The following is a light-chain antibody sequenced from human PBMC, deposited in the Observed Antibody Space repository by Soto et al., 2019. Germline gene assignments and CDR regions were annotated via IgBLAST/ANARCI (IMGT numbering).Light chain of an antibody. CDR1: KNDSGVYDF. V-gene: IGLV2-8*01. Sequence: QSVRTQPPSASGAPGQSVTISCTGTKNDSGVYDFVSWYQHHPGKAPRLIIYEVVQRPSGVPDRFSGSKSGNTASLTVSGLQAADEADYFCKSYAGSNTYVFGSGTKV. CDR2: EVV. J-gene: IGLJ1*01. CDR3: KSYAGSNTYV.